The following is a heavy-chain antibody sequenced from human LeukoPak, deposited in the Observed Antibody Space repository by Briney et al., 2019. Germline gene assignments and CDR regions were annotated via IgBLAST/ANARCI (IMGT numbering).Heavy chain of an antibody. Sequence: PGGSLRLSCAASGFTFSDYYMSWIRQAPGKGLEWASYISSSGTAMYYADSVKGRFTISRDNAQNSVYLQMNSLRAEDTAVYYCARGLTGRYILTGYYNDYWGRGTLVTVSS. J-gene: IGHJ4*02. V-gene: IGHV3-11*01. D-gene: IGHD3-9*01. CDR3: ARGLTGRYILTGYYNDY. CDR2: ISSSGTAM. CDR1: GFTFSDYY.